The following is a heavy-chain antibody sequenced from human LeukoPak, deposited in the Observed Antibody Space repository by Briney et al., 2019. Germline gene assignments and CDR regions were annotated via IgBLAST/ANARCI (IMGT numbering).Heavy chain of an antibody. J-gene: IGHJ4*02. Sequence: GGSLRLSCVASGFTLSSYAMHWVRQAPGKGLEWVAVISYDGSNKYYADSVKGRFTISRDNSKNTLYLQMNSLRAEDTAVYYCARDHIAAASDYWGQGTLVTVSS. V-gene: IGHV3-30*04. CDR2: ISYDGSNK. CDR3: ARDHIAAASDY. D-gene: IGHD6-13*01. CDR1: GFTLSSYA.